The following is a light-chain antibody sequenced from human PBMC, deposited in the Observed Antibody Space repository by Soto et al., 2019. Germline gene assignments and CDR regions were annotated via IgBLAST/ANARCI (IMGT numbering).Light chain of an antibody. CDR1: QGISSW. CDR2: AAS. J-gene: IGKJ5*01. CDR3: QQANSFPIT. V-gene: IGKV1-12*01. Sequence: DIQRTQAPSPGWASVGDRVTITWRASQGISSWLAWYQKKPGKAPNLLIYAASSLQSGVPSRFSGSESGTDFTLTISSLQPEDCAIYFCQQANSFPITFGQGTRLEIK.